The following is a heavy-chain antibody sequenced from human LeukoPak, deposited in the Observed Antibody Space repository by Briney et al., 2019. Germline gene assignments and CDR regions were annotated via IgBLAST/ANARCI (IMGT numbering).Heavy chain of an antibody. CDR1: GFTLSSYW. Sequence: GGSLRLSCAASGFTLSSYWMSWVRQAPGKGLEWVANIKPEGKEKFYVDSVKGRFTISRDNANNPVFLQMNSLTAEDTAVYYCATDGIDYWGQGALVTVSS. J-gene: IGHJ4*02. D-gene: IGHD1-26*01. CDR2: IKPEGKEK. CDR3: ATDGIDY. V-gene: IGHV3-7*04.